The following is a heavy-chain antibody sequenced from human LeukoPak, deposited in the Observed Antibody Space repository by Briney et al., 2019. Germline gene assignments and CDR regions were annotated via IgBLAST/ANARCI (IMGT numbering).Heavy chain of an antibody. J-gene: IGHJ6*03. CDR2: IYTSGST. V-gene: IGHV4-4*07. D-gene: IGHD2-2*01. CDR3: ARAKTGGYCSSTSCYESYYYYMDV. CDR1: GGSISTYY. Sequence: PSETLSLTCTVSGGSISTYYWSWIRQPAGKGLEWIGRIYTSGSTNYNPSLKSRVTMSVDTSKNQFSLKLSFVTAADTAVYYCARAKTGGYCSSTSCYESYYYYMDVWGKGTAVTVSS.